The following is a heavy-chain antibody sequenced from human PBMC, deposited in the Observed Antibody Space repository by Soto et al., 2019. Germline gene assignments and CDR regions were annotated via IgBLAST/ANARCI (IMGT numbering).Heavy chain of an antibody. CDR1: GYILSDYC. D-gene: IGHD6-19*01. CDR2: MKPDDGGP. CDR3: VRDLRRQWKRIAPESYIRMDV. Sequence: ASVKVSCKSSGYILSDYCIHWVRQAPGQGLEWLGWMKPDDGGPNYAQNFQGRVIMTRDTSTDTDYTELTRLTSDDTAVYFCVRDLRRQWKRIAPESYIRMDVWGQGTKVPVSS. V-gene: IGHV1-2*02. J-gene: IGHJ6*02.